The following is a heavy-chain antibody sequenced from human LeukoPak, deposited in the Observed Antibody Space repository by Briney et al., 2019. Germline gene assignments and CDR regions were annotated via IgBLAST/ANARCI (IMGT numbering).Heavy chain of an antibody. V-gene: IGHV4-59*01. CDR2: IYHTGGT. CDR1: GASIRSNY. CDR3: ARDRGDYYDRGDPEWYFDY. J-gene: IGHJ4*02. Sequence: PSETLSLTCIVSGASIRSNYWSWIRQSSGKGLEWIGYIYHTGGTKYNPSLKSRVTMSVDTSKNQFSLKLNSMTAADTAVYYCARDRGDYYDRGDPEWYFDYWGQRILVTLSS. D-gene: IGHD3-22*01.